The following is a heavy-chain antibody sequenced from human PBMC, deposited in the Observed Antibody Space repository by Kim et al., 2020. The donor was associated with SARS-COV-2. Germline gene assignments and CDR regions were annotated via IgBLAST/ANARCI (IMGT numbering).Heavy chain of an antibody. V-gene: IGHV4-34*01. CDR1: GGSFSGYY. CDR3: ARVSAILWFGELLGLLGDYYGMDV. D-gene: IGHD3-10*01. Sequence: SETLSLTCAVYGGSFSGYYWSWIRQPPGKGLEWIGEINHSGSTNYNPSLKSRVTISVDTSKNQFSLKLSSVTAADTAVYYCARVSAILWFGELLGLLGDYYGMDVWGQGTTVTVSS. J-gene: IGHJ6*02. CDR2: INHSGST.